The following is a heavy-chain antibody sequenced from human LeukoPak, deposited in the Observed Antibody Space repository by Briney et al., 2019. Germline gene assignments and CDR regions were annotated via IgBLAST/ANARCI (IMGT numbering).Heavy chain of an antibody. V-gene: IGHV4-39*01. D-gene: IGHD6-13*01. Sequence: PSETLSLTCTVSGGSISSSSYYWGWIRQPPGKGLEWIGSIYYSGSTYYNPSLKSRVTISVDTSKNQFSLKLSSVTAADTAVYYCARLKQQLVKDYWGQGTLVTVSS. CDR1: GGSISSSSYY. CDR3: ARLKQQLVKDY. CDR2: IYYSGST. J-gene: IGHJ4*02.